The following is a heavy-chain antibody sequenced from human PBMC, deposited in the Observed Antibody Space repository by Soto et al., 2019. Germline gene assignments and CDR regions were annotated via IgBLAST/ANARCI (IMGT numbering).Heavy chain of an antibody. CDR2: IYYSGST. D-gene: IGHD3-10*01. J-gene: IGHJ5*02. CDR1: GGSISSGGYY. CDR3: ARESLYGSGTSWFDP. Sequence: VQLQESGPGLVKPSQTLSLTCTVSGGSISSGGYYWSWIRQHPGKGLEWIGYIYYSGSTYYNPSLKSRVTASVDTSKIRCSRKRSSVTAADTAVYYCARESLYGSGTSWFDPWGQGTLVTVSS. V-gene: IGHV4-31*03.